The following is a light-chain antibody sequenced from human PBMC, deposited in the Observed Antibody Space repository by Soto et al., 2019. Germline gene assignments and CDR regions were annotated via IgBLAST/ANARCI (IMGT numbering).Light chain of an antibody. CDR3: QQYGSSPMYP. Sequence: EIVLTQSPGTLSLSPGERATLSCRASQSVSSSYLAWYQQKPGQAPRLLIYGASSRATGIPDRFSGRGSGTDFTLTISRLEPEAFAVYYCQQYGSSPMYPFGQGTKLEIK. J-gene: IGKJ2*01. V-gene: IGKV3-20*01. CDR2: GAS. CDR1: QSVSSSY.